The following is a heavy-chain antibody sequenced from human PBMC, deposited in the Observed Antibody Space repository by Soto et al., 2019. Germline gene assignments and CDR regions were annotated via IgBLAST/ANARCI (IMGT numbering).Heavy chain of an antibody. CDR1: GFTFGSFA. CDR2: ISDNGHST. V-gene: IGHV3-23*01. Sequence: EVQLLESGGGLAQPGGSLRLSCAVSGFTFGSFAMSWVRQAPGKGLEWVASISDNGHSTVYVDSVMGRFTISRDNSKNTRYLQMTSLTGDDTAVYVCARCQRYCNLWGQGTLVPVSS. CDR3: ARCQRYCNL. J-gene: IGHJ4*02. D-gene: IGHD2-21*01.